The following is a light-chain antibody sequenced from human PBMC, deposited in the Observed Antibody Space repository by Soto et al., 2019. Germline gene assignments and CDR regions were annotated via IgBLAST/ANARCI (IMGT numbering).Light chain of an antibody. CDR2: DVT. CDR3: CSYVDTDTVL. Sequence: QSALTQPPSASGSPGQSVTISCTGTSSDVGDDKYVSWYQQHPGQAPKLVIYDVTKRPSGVPDRFSGSKSGNTASLTISGLQAEDEADYYCCSYVDTDTVLFGGGTKLTVL. V-gene: IGLV2-11*01. J-gene: IGLJ3*02. CDR1: SSDVGDDKY.